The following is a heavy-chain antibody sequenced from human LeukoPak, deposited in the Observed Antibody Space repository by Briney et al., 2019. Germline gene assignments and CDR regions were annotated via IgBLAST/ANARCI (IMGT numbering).Heavy chain of an antibody. CDR2: INHSGST. D-gene: IGHD6-13*01. J-gene: IGHJ4*02. CDR1: GGSFSGYY. CDR3: ARDAGYSSPFDY. V-gene: IGHV4-34*01. Sequence: PSETLSLTCAVYGGSFSGYYWSWIRQPPGKGLEWIGEINHSGSTNYNPSLKSRVTISVDTSKNQFSLKLSSVTAADTAVYYCARDAGYSSPFDYWGQGTLVTVSS.